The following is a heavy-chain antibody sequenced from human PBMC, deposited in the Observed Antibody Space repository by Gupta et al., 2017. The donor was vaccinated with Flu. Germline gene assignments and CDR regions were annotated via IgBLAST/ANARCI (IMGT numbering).Heavy chain of an antibody. CDR3: ATKKGRGINSSWYYFDY. D-gene: IGHD1-1*01. CDR2: IKSKSDGGTP. V-gene: IGHV3-15*01. Sequence: EVQLVESGGDLVAPGGSLRLSCVVSGLTFNNAWMTWVRQAPGKGLEWVGRIKSKSDGGTPDYAAPVKGRFTISRDDSKNTFDIQMNNLKTEDTAVYYCATKKGRGINSSWYYFDYWGQGSLVTVSS. J-gene: IGHJ4*02. CDR1: GLTFNNAW.